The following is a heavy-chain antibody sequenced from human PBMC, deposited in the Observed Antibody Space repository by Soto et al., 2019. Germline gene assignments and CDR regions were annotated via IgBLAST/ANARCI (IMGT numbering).Heavy chain of an antibody. Sequence: EVKLLQSGGGVVPPGGSLRLSCATSGFTFNTYPMTWVRQAPGKGLEWVSSISSTAGKTSSYADSVKGRFAISRDFSDNTVYLQMDNRRVDDTAVYFCAKGVLSFHYGMEVWGQGTTVTVSS. D-gene: IGHD3-10*01. V-gene: IGHV3-23*01. J-gene: IGHJ6*02. CDR3: AKGVLSFHYGMEV. CDR2: ISSTAGKTS. CDR1: GFTFNTYP.